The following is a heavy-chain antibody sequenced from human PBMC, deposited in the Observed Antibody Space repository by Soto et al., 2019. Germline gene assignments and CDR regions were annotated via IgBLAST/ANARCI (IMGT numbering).Heavy chain of an antibody. V-gene: IGHV4-39*01. CDR2: IYYSGST. CDR1: GGSISSSSYY. D-gene: IGHD3-22*01. J-gene: IGHJ4*02. CDR3: ARRVLYYDSSDPDF. Sequence: SETLSLTCTVSGGSISSSSYYWGWIRQPPGKGLEWIGSIYYSGSTYYNPSLKSRVTISVDTSKNQFSLKLSSVTAADTAVYYCARRVLYYDSSDPDFWGQGTLVTVSS.